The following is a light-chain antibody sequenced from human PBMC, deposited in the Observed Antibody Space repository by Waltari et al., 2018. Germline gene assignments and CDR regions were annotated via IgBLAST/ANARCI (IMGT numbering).Light chain of an antibody. CDR1: SSDVGGYTY. V-gene: IGLV2-14*01. J-gene: IGLJ3*02. Sequence: QSALTQPASVSGSPGQSITISCTGTSSDVGGYTYVSWYQQHPGKAPNLIILYVSKRPSGVSNRFSGSKSGSTASLTISGLQAEDEADFYCNSYTSSSTWVFGGGTRLTVL. CDR3: NSYTSSSTWV. CDR2: YVS.